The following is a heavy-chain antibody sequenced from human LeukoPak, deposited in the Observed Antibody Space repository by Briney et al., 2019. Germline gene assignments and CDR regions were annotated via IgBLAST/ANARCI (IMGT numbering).Heavy chain of an antibody. J-gene: IGHJ4*02. CDR2: KSYDGNRE. D-gene: IGHD1-26*01. Sequence: XGSLRLSCAASGFTLSNYGMHWVGQAPGKGLEGGAVKSYDGNREYYADSVKGRFTVSRDNAKNTLYLQMSRLRPEDTAVYFCAKDASGSYEAQTFDDENYFDYWGQGTLVTVSS. V-gene: IGHV3-30*18. CDR3: AKDASGSYEAQTFDDENYFDY. CDR1: GFTLSNYG.